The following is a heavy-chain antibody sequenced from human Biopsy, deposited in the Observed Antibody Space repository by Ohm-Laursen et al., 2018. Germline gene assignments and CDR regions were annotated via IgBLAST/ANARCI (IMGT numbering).Heavy chain of an antibody. J-gene: IGHJ4*02. V-gene: IGHV1-18*01. CDR2: ISGYNGKT. CDR1: GYTFSSYG. CDR3: AIDGNDFLTDYLKIDQ. Sequence: ASVKASCKASGYTFSSYGINWVRQAPGQGLEWMGWISGYNGKTNYAQKFQGRLIMTTDTSTSTAYMDLRSLRSDDTAVYYCAIDGNDFLTDYLKIDQWGQGTLVTASS. D-gene: IGHD3-9*01.